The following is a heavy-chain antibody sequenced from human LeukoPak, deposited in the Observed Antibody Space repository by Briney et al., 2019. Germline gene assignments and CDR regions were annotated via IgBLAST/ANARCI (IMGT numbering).Heavy chain of an antibody. Sequence: ETLSLTCTVSGDSINSINYYWGWIRQPPGEGLEWIASTSSGGHTFYNPSLKSRVTITIDTSKNQFSLKLASVTAADTAIYYCARDQRSLYDFWGQGSLVTVSS. CDR1: GDSINSINYY. CDR3: ARDQRSLYDF. J-gene: IGHJ4*02. V-gene: IGHV4-39*07. D-gene: IGHD1-26*01. CDR2: TSSGGHT.